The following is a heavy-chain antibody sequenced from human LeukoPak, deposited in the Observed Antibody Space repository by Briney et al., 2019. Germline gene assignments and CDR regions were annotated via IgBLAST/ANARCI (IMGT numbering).Heavy chain of an antibody. CDR3: ASTGYSSSWYGHYYYYYYMDV. D-gene: IGHD6-13*01. V-gene: IGHV1-69*13. CDR1: GGTFSSYA. CDR2: IIPIFGTA. J-gene: IGHJ6*03. Sequence: ASVKVSCKASGGTFSSYAISWVRQAPGQGLEWMGGIIPIFGTANYAQKFQGRVTITADESTSTAYMELSSLRSEDTAVYYCASTGYSSSWYGHYYYYYYMDVWGKGTTVTVSS.